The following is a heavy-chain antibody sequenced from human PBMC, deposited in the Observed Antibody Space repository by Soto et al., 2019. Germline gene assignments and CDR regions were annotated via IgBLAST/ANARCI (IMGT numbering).Heavy chain of an antibody. CDR3: ARGWGYDSTDYYYAY. CDR1: GGSFNRHT. D-gene: IGHD3-22*01. Sequence: QVQLVQSGAEVRKPGSSVMVSCKAAGGSFNRHTISWVRQAPGQGREWMGGIIPIFGTANHAQKFQGRVTIIADESTSTVYMELSSLRSDDTAIYYCARGWGYDSTDYYYAYWGQGTLVIVSS. J-gene: IGHJ4*02. V-gene: IGHV1-69*01. CDR2: IIPIFGTA.